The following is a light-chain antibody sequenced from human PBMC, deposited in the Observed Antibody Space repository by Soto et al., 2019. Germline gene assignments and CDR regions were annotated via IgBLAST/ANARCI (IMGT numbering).Light chain of an antibody. CDR2: GVS. J-gene: IGLJ3*02. V-gene: IGLV2-14*01. CDR3: SSYTSTYIWV. CDR1: SSDIGSHNF. Sequence: QSALTQPASVSGSPGQSITISCTGTSSDIGSHNFVSWHQQHPGKAPKFMIYGVSNRPSGVSNRFSGSKSGNTASLTISGLQADDAADYYCSSYTSTYIWVFGGGTKLTVL.